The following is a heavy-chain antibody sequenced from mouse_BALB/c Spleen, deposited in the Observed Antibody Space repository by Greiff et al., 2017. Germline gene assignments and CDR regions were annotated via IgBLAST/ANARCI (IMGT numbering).Heavy chain of an antibody. V-gene: IGHV2-9*02. CDR1: GFSLTSYG. Sequence: VKLMESGPGLVAPSQSLSITCTVSGFSLTSYGVHWVRQPPGKGLEWLGVIWAGGSTNYNSALMSRLSISKDNSKSQVFLKMNSLQTDDTAMYYCARDGYYVLWFAYWGQGTLVTVSA. CDR2: IWAGGST. D-gene: IGHD2-3*01. CDR3: ARDGYYVLWFAY. J-gene: IGHJ3*01.